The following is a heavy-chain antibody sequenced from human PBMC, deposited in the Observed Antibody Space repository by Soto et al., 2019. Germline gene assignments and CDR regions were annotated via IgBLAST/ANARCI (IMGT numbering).Heavy chain of an antibody. Sequence: GESLKISCKGSGYSFTSYWIGWVRQMPGKGLEWMGIIYPGDSDTRYSPSFQDQVTISADKSISTAYLQWSSLKASDTAMYYCARRLCGGDCYSSASYYYYGMDVWGQGTTVTVSS. CDR3: ARRLCGGDCYSSASYYYYGMDV. CDR2: IYPGDSDT. J-gene: IGHJ6*02. CDR1: GYSFTSYW. D-gene: IGHD2-21*02. V-gene: IGHV5-51*01.